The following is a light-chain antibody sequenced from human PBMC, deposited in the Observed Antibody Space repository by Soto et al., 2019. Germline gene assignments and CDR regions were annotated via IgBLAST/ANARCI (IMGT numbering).Light chain of an antibody. Sequence: EIVLTQSPGTLSLSPGERATLSCRASQSVISNYFAWYQQRPGHAPRLLNYAISSRATGTPDRFSGSGSGTDFNLTITRLEPEDFAVYYCQQNDYWPPAWTFGQGTKVDNK. CDR2: AIS. V-gene: IGKV3-20*01. J-gene: IGKJ1*01. CDR3: QQNDYWPPAWT. CDR1: QSVISNY.